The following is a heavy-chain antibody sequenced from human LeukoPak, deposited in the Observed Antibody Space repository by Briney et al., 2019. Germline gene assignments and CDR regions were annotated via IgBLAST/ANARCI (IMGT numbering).Heavy chain of an antibody. CDR3: AKDEQYDFWSGYYPDYYYGMDV. CDR1: GFTFSSYA. CDR2: ISGSGGST. D-gene: IGHD3-3*01. V-gene: IGHV3-23*01. Sequence: GGSLRLSCAASGFTFSSYAMSWVRQAPGKGLEWVSAISGSGGSTYYADSVKGRFTISRDNSKNTLYLQMNSLRAEDTAVYYCAKDEQYDFWSGYYPDYYYGMDVWGQGTTVTVSS. J-gene: IGHJ6*02.